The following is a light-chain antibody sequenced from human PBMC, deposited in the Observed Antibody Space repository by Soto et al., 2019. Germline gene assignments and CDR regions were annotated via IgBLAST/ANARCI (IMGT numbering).Light chain of an antibody. CDR2: GAS. CDR3: QQYGTSPFT. CDR1: QSVAYTY. Sequence: EIVLTHSTDTLFLSPGERVTLPCRASQSVAYTYLAWFQQTPGQAPRLXSYGASNRATGIPDRFSGSGSGTDFTLTISRLEPEDFAVYYCQQYGTSPFTFGPGTKVDIK. J-gene: IGKJ3*01. V-gene: IGKV3-20*01.